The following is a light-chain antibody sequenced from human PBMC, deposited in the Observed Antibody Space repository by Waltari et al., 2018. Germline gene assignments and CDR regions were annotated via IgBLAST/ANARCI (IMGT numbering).Light chain of an antibody. CDR2: KAS. CDR3: QHGYGTPYS. V-gene: IGKV1-39*01. Sequence: DIQMTQSPSSLSASVGDRVTITCPASENVNNYLNWYQQKPGKAPKLLIYKASTLHSGVPSRFSGSGSGTDYTFTISSLQSEDVATYYCQHGYGTPYSFGQGTKVEIK. J-gene: IGKJ2*03. CDR1: ENVNNY.